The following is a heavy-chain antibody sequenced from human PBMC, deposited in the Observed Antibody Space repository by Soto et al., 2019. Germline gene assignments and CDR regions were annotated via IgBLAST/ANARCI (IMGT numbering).Heavy chain of an antibody. V-gene: IGHV3-30-3*01. J-gene: IGHJ6*02. CDR2: ISYDGSNK. CDR1: GFTFSSYA. D-gene: IGHD5-18*01. Sequence: GGSLSLSCAASGFTFSSYAMHWVRQAPGKGLEWVAVISYDGSNKYYADSVKGRFTISRDNAKNSLYLQMNSLRDEDTAVYYCARSSGWRQVVGYKYGLDVWGQGTAVTVSS. CDR3: ARSSGWRQVVGYKYGLDV.